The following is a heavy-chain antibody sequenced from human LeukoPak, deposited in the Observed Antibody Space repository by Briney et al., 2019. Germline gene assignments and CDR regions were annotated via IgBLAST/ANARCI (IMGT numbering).Heavy chain of an antibody. CDR2: TYYRSKWYN. J-gene: IGHJ6*02. Sequence: SQTLSLTCAISGDSVSSNSAAWNWIRQSPSRGLEWLGRTYYRSKWYNDYAVSVKSRITINPDTSKNQFSLQLNSVTPEDTAVYYCARDPEYYDILTGYYKYVMDVWGQGTTVTVSS. V-gene: IGHV6-1*01. D-gene: IGHD3-9*01. CDR1: GDSVSSNSAA. CDR3: ARDPEYYDILTGYYKYVMDV.